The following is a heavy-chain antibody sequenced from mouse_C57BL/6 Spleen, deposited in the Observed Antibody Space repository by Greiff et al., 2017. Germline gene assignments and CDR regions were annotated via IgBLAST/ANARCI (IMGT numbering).Heavy chain of an antibody. J-gene: IGHJ4*01. Sequence: EVQLVESGPELVKPGASVKIPCKASGYTFTDYNMDWVKQSHGKSLEWIGDINPNNGGTIYNQKFKGKATLTVDKSSSTAYMELRSLTSEDTAVYYCARRDYYGSDYAMDYWGQGTSVTVPS. CDR2: INPNNGGT. CDR3: ARRDYYGSDYAMDY. V-gene: IGHV1-18*01. CDR1: GYTFTDYN. D-gene: IGHD1-1*01.